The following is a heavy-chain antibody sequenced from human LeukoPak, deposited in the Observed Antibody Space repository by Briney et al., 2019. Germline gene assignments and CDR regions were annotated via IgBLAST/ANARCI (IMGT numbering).Heavy chain of an antibody. V-gene: IGHV4-31*03. CDR3: ARGHLWLTTYHDAFDI. D-gene: IGHD2/OR15-2a*01. Sequence: KTSETLSLTCTVSGGSISSGGYYWIWVRQHPGKGLEWIGYIYYTGSTYYNPSLKSRVTISVDTSKNQFSLKLSSVTAADTAVYYCARGHLWLTTYHDAFDIWGHGKIVSVSS. CDR1: GGSISSGGYY. J-gene: IGHJ3*02. CDR2: IYYTGST.